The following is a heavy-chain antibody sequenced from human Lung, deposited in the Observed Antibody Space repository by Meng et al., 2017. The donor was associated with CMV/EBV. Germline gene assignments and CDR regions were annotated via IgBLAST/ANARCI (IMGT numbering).Heavy chain of an antibody. Sequence: GGSLRLXCAASGFTFSSYAMHRVRQAPGKGLEWVANIRFDGTNKYHADSVKGRFTISRDNSKNTLYLQMNSLRAEDTTVYYCAKRGDSSGTYAMDVWGQGXTVTVSS. CDR2: IRFDGTNK. D-gene: IGHD3-22*01. CDR1: GFTFSSYA. J-gene: IGHJ6*02. CDR3: AKRGDSSGTYAMDV. V-gene: IGHV3-30*02.